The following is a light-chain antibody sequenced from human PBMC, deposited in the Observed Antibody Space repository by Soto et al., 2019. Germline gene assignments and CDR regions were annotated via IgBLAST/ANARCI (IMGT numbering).Light chain of an antibody. V-gene: IGKV3-15*01. Sequence: EIVLTQSPATLSLSPGERATLSCRASQSVGSSLAWYQQKPGQAPRLLIYAVSTRATGIPDRFSGGGSGTDFTLTISSLQSEDFAVYYCQQYNDWPPWTFGQGTKVDIK. CDR2: AVS. J-gene: IGKJ1*01. CDR3: QQYNDWPPWT. CDR1: QSVGSS.